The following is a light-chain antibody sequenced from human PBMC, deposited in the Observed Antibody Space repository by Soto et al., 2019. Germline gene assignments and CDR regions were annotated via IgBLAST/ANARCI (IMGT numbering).Light chain of an antibody. CDR2: SNN. Sequence: QPVLTQPPSASGTPGQRVTISCSGSSSNIASNTVNWYQQLPGTAPKLLIYSNNQRPSGVPDRFSGSKSGTSASLAISGLQSEDEADYYCAAWDDSLNGRVFGGGTKLTVL. CDR3: AAWDDSLNGRV. J-gene: IGLJ2*01. CDR1: SSNIASNT. V-gene: IGLV1-44*01.